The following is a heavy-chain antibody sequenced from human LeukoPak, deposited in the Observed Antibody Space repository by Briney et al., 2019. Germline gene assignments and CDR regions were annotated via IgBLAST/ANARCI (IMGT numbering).Heavy chain of an antibody. CDR1: GFTFDDYT. CDR2: ISWDGGST. Sequence: GGSLRLSCAASGFTFDDYTMHWVRQAPGKGLEWFSLISWDGGSTYYADSVKGRFTISRDNAKNSLYLQMNSLRAEDTALYYCAKGGSGSYFLYYFDYWGQGTLVTVSS. CDR3: AKGGSGSYFLYYFDY. J-gene: IGHJ4*02. V-gene: IGHV3-43*01. D-gene: IGHD1-26*01.